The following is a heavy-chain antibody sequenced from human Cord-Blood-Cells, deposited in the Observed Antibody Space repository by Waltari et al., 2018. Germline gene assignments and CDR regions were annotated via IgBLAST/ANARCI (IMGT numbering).Heavy chain of an antibody. J-gene: IGHJ4*02. CDR2: INDSGST. V-gene: IGHV4-34*01. D-gene: IGHD7-27*01. Sequence: QVQLQQWGAGLLKPSETLSLTCAVYGGSFIGYYWSWICPATGKGLEWIGEINDSGSTNYNPSLKSRVTISVDTSKNQFSLKLSSVTAADTAVYYCARGFNWGSDYFDYWGQGTLVTVSS. CDR1: GGSFIGYY. CDR3: ARGFNWGSDYFDY.